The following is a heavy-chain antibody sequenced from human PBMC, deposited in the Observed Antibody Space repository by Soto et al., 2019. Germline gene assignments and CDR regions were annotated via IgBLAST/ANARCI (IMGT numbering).Heavy chain of an antibody. CDR3: ARNMRAPDQLVVLPAAFDY. CDR2: VSAYNGHT. Sequence: QIHLVQSGAEVKKPGASVKVSCKASVYTFSSYTITWVRQAPGQGLEWMGCVSAYNGHTNYPQILQGSVTLPTYTSTSTAYLELRSLISDDTAVYYCARNMRAPDQLVVLPAAFDYWGQGTLVTFS. J-gene: IGHJ4*02. V-gene: IGHV1-18*04. D-gene: IGHD2-2*01. CDR1: VYTFSSYT.